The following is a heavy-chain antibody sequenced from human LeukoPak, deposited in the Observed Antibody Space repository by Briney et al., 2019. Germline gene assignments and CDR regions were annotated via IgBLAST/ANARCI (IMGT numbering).Heavy chain of an antibody. D-gene: IGHD2-2*01. CDR1: GGSISSSSYY. CDR2: INHSGST. Sequence: NASETLSLTCTVSGGSISSSSYYWGWIRQPPGKGLEWIGEINHSGSTNYNPSLKSRVTISVDTSKNQFSLKLSSVTAADTAVYYCARGLIPTTSCYDYWGQGTLVTVSS. J-gene: IGHJ4*02. CDR3: ARGLIPTTSCYDY. V-gene: IGHV4-39*07.